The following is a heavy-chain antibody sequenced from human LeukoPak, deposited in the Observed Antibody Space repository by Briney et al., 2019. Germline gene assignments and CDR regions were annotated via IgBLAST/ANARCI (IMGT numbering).Heavy chain of an antibody. J-gene: IGHJ4*02. D-gene: IGHD3-22*01. V-gene: IGHV3-21*01. Sequence: GGSLRLSCAASGFTFSSYSMNWVRQAPGKGLEWVSSISSSSSYIYYVDSVKGRFTISRDNAKNSLYLQMNSLRAEDTAVYYCARDPANYYDSSGYYYFDYWGQGTLVTVSS. CDR2: ISSSSSYI. CDR1: GFTFSSYS. CDR3: ARDPANYYDSSGYYYFDY.